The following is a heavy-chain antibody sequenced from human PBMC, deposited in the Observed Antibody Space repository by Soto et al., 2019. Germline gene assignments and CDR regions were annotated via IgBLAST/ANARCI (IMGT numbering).Heavy chain of an antibody. CDR3: AHFNDGYSYGSPFDY. CDR2: IYWDDDK. CDR1: GFALSTSGVG. J-gene: IGHJ4*02. V-gene: IGHV2-5*02. D-gene: IGHD5-18*01. Sequence: QITLKESGPTLVKPTQTLTLTCTFSGFALSTSGVGVGWIRQPPGKALEWLALIYWDDDKRYSPSLKSSLTIHKDISKNQVVLTMTNMDPVDTATYYCAHFNDGYSYGSPFDYWGQGTLVTVSS.